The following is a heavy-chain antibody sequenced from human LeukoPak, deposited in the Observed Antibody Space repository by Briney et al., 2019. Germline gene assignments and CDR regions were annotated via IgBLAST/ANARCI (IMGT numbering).Heavy chain of an antibody. CDR2: IYTSGST. CDR1: GGSFSGYY. Sequence: SETLSLTCAVYGGSFSGYYWIWIRQSPGKGLEWIGYIYTSGSTNYNPSLKSRVTISVDTSKNQFSLKLSSVTAADTAVYYCARRKRGYCSSTSCPGAFDIWGQGTMATVSS. CDR3: ARRKRGYCSSTSCPGAFDI. D-gene: IGHD2-2*01. V-gene: IGHV4-4*09. J-gene: IGHJ3*02.